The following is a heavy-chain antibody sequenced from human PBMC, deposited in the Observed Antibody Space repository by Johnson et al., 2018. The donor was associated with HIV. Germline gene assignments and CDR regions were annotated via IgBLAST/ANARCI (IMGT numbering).Heavy chain of an antibody. Sequence: QVQLVESGGGVVQPGRSLRLSCASSGFTFSSYAMHWVRQAPGKGLKWVAVISYDGTNKYYADSVKGRFTISRDNSKNTLYLQINSLRAEDTAVYYCARVSSSVTTARYGAFDIWGQGTMVIVSS. CDR1: GFTFSSYA. J-gene: IGHJ3*02. CDR3: ARVSSSVTTARYGAFDI. CDR2: ISYDGTNK. D-gene: IGHD4-17*01. V-gene: IGHV3-30-3*01.